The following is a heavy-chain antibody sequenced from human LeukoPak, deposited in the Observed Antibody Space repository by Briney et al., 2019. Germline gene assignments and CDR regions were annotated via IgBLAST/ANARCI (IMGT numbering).Heavy chain of an antibody. J-gene: IGHJ4*02. CDR1: GFTFDDYA. Sequence: PGGSLRLSCAASGFTFDDYAMHWVRQAPGKGLEWVSGISWNSGSIGYADSVKGRFTISRDNAKNSLYLQMNSLRAEDTALYYCAKDITDSSGYYVNWGQGTLVTVSS. CDR2: ISWNSGSI. V-gene: IGHV3-9*01. CDR3: AKDITDSSGYYVN. D-gene: IGHD3-22*01.